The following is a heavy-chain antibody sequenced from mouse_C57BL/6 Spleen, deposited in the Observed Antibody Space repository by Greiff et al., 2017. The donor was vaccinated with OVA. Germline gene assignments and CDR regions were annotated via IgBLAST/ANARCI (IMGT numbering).Heavy chain of an antibody. CDR1: GYTFTSYG. CDR3: ARSRDYDGRDAMDY. D-gene: IGHD2-4*01. V-gene: IGHV1-58*01. Sequence: EVQLQQSGAELVRPGSSVKMSCKTSGYTFTSYGINWVKQRPGQGLEWIGYIYIGNGYTEYNEKFKGKATLTSDTSTSTAYMQLSSLTAEDSAIDFCARSRDYDGRDAMDYWGQGTSVTVSS. CDR2: IYIGNGYT. J-gene: IGHJ4*01.